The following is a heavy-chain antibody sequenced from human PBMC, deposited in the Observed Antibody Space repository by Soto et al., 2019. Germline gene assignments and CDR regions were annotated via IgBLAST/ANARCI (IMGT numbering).Heavy chain of an antibody. D-gene: IGHD3-3*01. J-gene: IGHJ5*02. V-gene: IGHV1-18*01. CDR3: AIKYYDFWRAPNWFDP. Sequence: ASVKVSCKASGYTFTSYGISWGRQAPGQGLEWMGWISAYNGNTNYAQKLQGRVTMTTDTSTSTAYMELRSLRSDDTAVYYCAIKYYDFWRAPNWFDPCGQGPLVTVSS. CDR2: ISAYNGNT. CDR1: GYTFTSYG.